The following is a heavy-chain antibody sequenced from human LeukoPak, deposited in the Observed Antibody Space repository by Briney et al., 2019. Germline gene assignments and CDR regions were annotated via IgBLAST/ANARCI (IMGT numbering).Heavy chain of an antibody. J-gene: IGHJ4*02. Sequence: GASVKVSCKASGYTFPSYFMHWVRQAPGQGLEWMGIINPTGGSTTYAQKFQGRVTMTRDTSTSTVYMELSSLRSEDTAVYYCAREFSGPDYWGQGTLVTVSS. CDR2: INPTGGST. CDR3: AREFSGPDY. V-gene: IGHV1-46*01. CDR1: GYTFPSYF. D-gene: IGHD2-15*01.